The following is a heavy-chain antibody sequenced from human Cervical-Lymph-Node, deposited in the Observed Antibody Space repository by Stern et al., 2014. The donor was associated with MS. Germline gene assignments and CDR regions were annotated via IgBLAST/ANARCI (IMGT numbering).Heavy chain of an antibody. V-gene: IGHV4-61*08. D-gene: IGHD1-26*01. J-gene: IGHJ6*02. Sequence: QLQLQESGPGLVRPSETLSLTCTASGDSVSSEDYYWSWIRQSPGKDLEWIGYIYYRGRPNYNPSLKSRITISIDSSKNQFPLKVISVTAADTAVYYCARSGYYGIDVWGQGTTVIVSS. CDR3: ARSGYYGIDV. CDR1: GDSVSSEDYY. CDR2: IYYRGRP.